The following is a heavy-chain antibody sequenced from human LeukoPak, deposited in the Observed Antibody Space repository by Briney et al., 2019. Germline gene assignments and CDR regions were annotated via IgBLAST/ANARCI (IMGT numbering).Heavy chain of an antibody. Sequence: GGSLRLSCVASRFTFSNYWMSWVRQAPGKGLEWVANINQDGSKKRYADSMKGRFTISRDNSKNTLYLQMNSLRAEDTAVYYCAKDNENIVVVVAATANWFDPWGQGTLVTVSS. D-gene: IGHD2-15*01. CDR1: RFTFSNYW. CDR3: AKDNENIVVVVAATANWFDP. V-gene: IGHV3-7*03. J-gene: IGHJ5*02. CDR2: INQDGSKK.